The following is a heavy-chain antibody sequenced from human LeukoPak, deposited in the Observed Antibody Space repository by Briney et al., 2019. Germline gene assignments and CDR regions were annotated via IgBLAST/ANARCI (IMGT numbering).Heavy chain of an antibody. CDR3: AREGRYYGSAVYPYYFDY. V-gene: IGHV3-30-3*01. J-gene: IGHJ4*02. D-gene: IGHD3-10*01. CDR1: GFTFSNYA. Sequence: GGSLRLSCAASGFTFSNYAMYWVRQAPAKGLEWVAVISYDGSNKYYADSVKGRFTISRDNSKNTLYLQMDSLGAEDTAVYYCAREGRYYGSAVYPYYFDYWGQGTLVTVSS. CDR2: ISYDGSNK.